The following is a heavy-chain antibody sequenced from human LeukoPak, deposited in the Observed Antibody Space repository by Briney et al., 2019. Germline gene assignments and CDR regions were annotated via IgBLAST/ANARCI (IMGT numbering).Heavy chain of an antibody. Sequence: GGSLRLSCTASGFTFGDYAMSWFRQAPGKGLEWVGFIRSKAYGGTTEYAASVKGRFTISRDDSKSIAYLQMNSLKTEDTAVYYCTREKDVRVSFPDYWGQGTLVTVSS. CDR3: TREKDVRVSFPDY. CDR2: IRSKAYGGTT. J-gene: IGHJ4*02. D-gene: IGHD5/OR15-5a*01. CDR1: GFTFGDYA. V-gene: IGHV3-49*03.